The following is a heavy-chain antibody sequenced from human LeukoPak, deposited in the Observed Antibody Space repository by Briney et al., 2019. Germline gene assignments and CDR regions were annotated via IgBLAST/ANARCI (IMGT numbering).Heavy chain of an antibody. CDR3: ARGGVRGRNAFDI. J-gene: IGHJ3*02. D-gene: IGHD3-10*02. CDR1: GFTFSSYE. V-gene: IGHV3-48*03. Sequence: GGSLRLSCAASGFTFSSYERNWVRQAPGKGLEWVSYISSSGSTIYYADSVKGRFTISRDNAKNSLYLQMNSLRAEDTAVYYCARGGVRGRNAFDIWGQGTMVTVSS. CDR2: ISSSGSTI.